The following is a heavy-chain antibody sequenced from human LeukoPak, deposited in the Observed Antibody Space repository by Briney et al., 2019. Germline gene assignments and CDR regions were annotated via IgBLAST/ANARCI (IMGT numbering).Heavy chain of an antibody. CDR3: ASLPNIAVAGTAVDY. CDR1: GFTFSSYS. Sequence: PGGSLRLSCAASGFTFSSYSMNWVRQAPGKGLEWVSSISSSSSYIYYADSVKGRFTISRDNAKNSLYLQMNSLRAEDTAVYYCASLPNIAVAGTAVDYWGQGTLVTVSS. J-gene: IGHJ4*02. CDR2: ISSSSSYI. V-gene: IGHV3-21*01. D-gene: IGHD6-19*01.